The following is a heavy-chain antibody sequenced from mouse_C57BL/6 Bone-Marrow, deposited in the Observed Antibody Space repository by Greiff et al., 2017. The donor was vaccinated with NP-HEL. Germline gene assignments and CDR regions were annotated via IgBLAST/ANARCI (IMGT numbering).Heavy chain of an antibody. D-gene: IGHD1-1*01. Sequence: VQLQQPGAELVKPGASVKLSCKASGYTFTSYWMHWVKQRPGRGLEWIGRIDPNRGGTKYNEKFKSKATLTVDKPSSTAYMQLSSLTSEDSAVYYCARGNYYGSLRLFAYWGQGTLVTVSA. CDR2: IDPNRGGT. J-gene: IGHJ3*01. CDR1: GYTFTSYW. CDR3: ARGNYYGSLRLFAY. V-gene: IGHV1-72*01.